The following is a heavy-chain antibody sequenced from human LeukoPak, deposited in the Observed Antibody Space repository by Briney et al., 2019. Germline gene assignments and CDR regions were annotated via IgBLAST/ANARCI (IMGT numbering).Heavy chain of an antibody. CDR3: ARDTYGAPDS. Sequence: GGSLRLSCAASGFTLSRYAMSWARQPPGKGLEWVSLIESSGATTYYADSVKGRFTISRDDSKNTLYLQMNSLRAEDTALYYCARDTYGAPDSWGQGTLVTVSS. CDR1: GFTLSRYA. J-gene: IGHJ4*02. CDR2: IESSGATT. V-gene: IGHV3-23*01. D-gene: IGHD4-17*01.